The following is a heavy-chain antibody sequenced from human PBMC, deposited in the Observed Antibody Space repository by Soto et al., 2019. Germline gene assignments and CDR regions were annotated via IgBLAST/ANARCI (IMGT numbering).Heavy chain of an antibody. CDR2: ISGSGGST. V-gene: IGHV3-23*01. Sequence: EVQLLESGGGLVQPGGSLRLSCAASGFTFSSYAMSWVPQAPGKGLEWVSAISGSGGSTYYADSVKGRFTISRDNSKNTLYLQMNSLRAEDTAVYYCANIVGGSGYANFDYWGQGTLVTVSS. D-gene: IGHD5-12*01. CDR1: GFTFSSYA. J-gene: IGHJ4*02. CDR3: ANIVGGSGYANFDY.